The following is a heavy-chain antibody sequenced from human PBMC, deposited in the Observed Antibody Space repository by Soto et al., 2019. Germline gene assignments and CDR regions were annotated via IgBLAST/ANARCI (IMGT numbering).Heavy chain of an antibody. CDR3: AKDIRNAMSSSYHYGMDV. Sequence: GGSLRLSCAASGFTFSIYWMHWVRQAPGKGLVWVSHINSDGSSTTYADSVKGRFTISRDNAKNTLYLQMNSLRAEDTAVYYCAKDIRNAMSSSYHYGMDVWGQGTTVTVSS. CDR1: GFTFSIYW. V-gene: IGHV3-74*01. J-gene: IGHJ6*02. D-gene: IGHD6-13*01. CDR2: INSDGSST.